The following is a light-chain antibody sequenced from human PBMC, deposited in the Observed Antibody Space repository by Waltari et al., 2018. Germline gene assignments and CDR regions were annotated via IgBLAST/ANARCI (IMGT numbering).Light chain of an antibody. V-gene: IGLV6-57*03. Sequence: VFTQPHSVSGSPGQTVTISCTRSSGRIDSKYVQWYQQRPGCAPTTVIYKDNQRPAGVPDRFSGSIDSSSNPASLTISGLKSEDEADYYCQSADGSYNDVFGTGTKLTVL. CDR3: QSADGSYNDV. CDR2: KDN. CDR1: SGRIDSKY. J-gene: IGLJ6*01.